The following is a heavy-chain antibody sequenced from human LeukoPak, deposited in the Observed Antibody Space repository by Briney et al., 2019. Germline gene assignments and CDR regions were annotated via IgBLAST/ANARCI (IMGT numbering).Heavy chain of an antibody. CDR2: INTDGRIT. Sequence: GGSLGLSCVASGFSFRNYAIHWVRQAPGKGLEYVSVINTDGRITYYADSVKGRFTISRDNSKNTVYLQMGSLRGEDMAVYYCTRDGGSFCDFDYWGQGTLVTVSS. CDR3: TRDGGSFCDFDY. J-gene: IGHJ4*02. V-gene: IGHV3-64*02. D-gene: IGHD1-26*01. CDR1: GFSFRNYA.